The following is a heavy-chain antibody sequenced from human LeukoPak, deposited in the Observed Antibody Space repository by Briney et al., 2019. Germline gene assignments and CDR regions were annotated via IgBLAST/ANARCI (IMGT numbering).Heavy chain of an antibody. J-gene: IGHJ4*02. CDR2: ISSSGSTI. CDR1: GFTFSSYE. CDR3: ATYGQTTVTLWY. V-gene: IGHV3-48*03. D-gene: IGHD4-17*01. Sequence: GGSLRLSCAASGFTFSSYEMNWVGQAPGKGLEWVSYISSSGSTIYYADSVKGRFTISRDNAKNSLYLQMNSLRAEDTAVYYCATYGQTTVTLWYWGQGTLVTVSS.